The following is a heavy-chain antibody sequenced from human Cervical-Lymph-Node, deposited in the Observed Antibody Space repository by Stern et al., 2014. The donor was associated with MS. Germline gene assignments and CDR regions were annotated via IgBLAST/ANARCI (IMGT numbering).Heavy chain of an antibody. CDR3: ARAPVDSGGNCLDS. CDR2: LNANSGKT. V-gene: IGHV1-8*02. CDR1: GYAFSNYD. D-gene: IGHD4-23*01. Sequence: DQLVESGAEVKKPGDSVKVSCEASGYAFSNYDINWVRQASGQGHERMGWLNANSGKTGYDQKFQGRVTMTWNTSISTAYMQLRRLSSDDTAFYYCARAPVDSGGNCLDSWGQGTLITVST. J-gene: IGHJ4*02.